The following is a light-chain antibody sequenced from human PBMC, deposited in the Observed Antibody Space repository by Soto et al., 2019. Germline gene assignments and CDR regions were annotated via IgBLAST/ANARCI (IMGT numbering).Light chain of an antibody. Sequence: EIVMTQSPATLSVSPGERATLSCRASQSISSNLAWYQQKPGQAPRLLMFRTSSRATGFPARFSGSGSGTEFNLTISSLQSEDFALYYCQQYGSSPITFGQGTRLEI. V-gene: IGKV3-15*01. CDR1: QSISSN. J-gene: IGKJ5*01. CDR2: RTS. CDR3: QQYGSSPIT.